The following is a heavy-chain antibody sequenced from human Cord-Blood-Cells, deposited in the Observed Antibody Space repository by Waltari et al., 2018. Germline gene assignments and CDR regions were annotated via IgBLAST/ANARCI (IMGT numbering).Heavy chain of an antibody. D-gene: IGHD3-10*01. CDR2: IYYSGST. J-gene: IGHJ4*02. Sequence: QLQLQESGPGLVKPSETLSLTCTVSGGSISSSSSYWGWIRQPPGKGLEWIGSIYYSGSTYYNPALKSRVTISVDTSKNQFSLKLSSVTAADTAVYYCARQGEVRGVYYFDYWGQGTLVTVSS. V-gene: IGHV4-39*01. CDR1: GGSISSSSSY. CDR3: ARQGEVRGVYYFDY.